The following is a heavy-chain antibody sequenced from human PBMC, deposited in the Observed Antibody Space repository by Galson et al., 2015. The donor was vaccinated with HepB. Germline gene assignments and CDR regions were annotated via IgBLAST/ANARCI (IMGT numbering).Heavy chain of an antibody. Sequence: SLRLSCAASGFTFSSYAMGWVRQAPGKGLEWVSAISGSGGSTYYADSVKGRFTISRDNSKNTLYLQMNSLRAEDTAVYYCAKGLGGVNYYGMDVWGQGTTVTVSS. D-gene: IGHD3-16*01. J-gene: IGHJ6*02. CDR1: GFTFSSYA. V-gene: IGHV3-23*01. CDR2: ISGSGGST. CDR3: AKGLGGVNYYGMDV.